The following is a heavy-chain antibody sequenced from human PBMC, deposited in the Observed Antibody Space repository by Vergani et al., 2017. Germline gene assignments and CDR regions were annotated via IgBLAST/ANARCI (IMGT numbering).Heavy chain of an antibody. V-gene: IGHV1-46*03. CDR2: INPSGGST. D-gene: IGHD3-22*01. Sequence: QVQLVQSGAEVKKPGSSVKVSCKASGGTFSSYTISWVRQAPGQGLEWMGIINPSGGSTSYAQKFQGRVTMTRDTSTSTVYMELSSLRSEDTAVYYCARYDSSVSVGMDVWGQGTTVTVSS. J-gene: IGHJ6*02. CDR1: GGTFSSYT. CDR3: ARYDSSVSVGMDV.